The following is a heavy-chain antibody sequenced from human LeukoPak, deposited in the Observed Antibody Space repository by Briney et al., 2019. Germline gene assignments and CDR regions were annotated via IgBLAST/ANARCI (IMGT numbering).Heavy chain of an antibody. CDR1: GFTFSSYW. D-gene: IGHD6-13*01. CDR3: ARLDGSSWGPYYFDY. Sequence: PGGSLRLSCAASGFTFSSYWMSWVRQAPGKGLEWVANIKQDGSEKYYVDSVKGRFTISRDNAKNSLYLQMNSLRAEDTAVYYCARLDGSSWGPYYFDYWGQGTLVTVSS. V-gene: IGHV3-7*01. J-gene: IGHJ4*02. CDR2: IKQDGSEK.